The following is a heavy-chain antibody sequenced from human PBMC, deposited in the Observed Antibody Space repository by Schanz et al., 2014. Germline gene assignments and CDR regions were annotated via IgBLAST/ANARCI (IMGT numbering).Heavy chain of an antibody. CDR3: ARGPIPIQGVPMDF. CDR1: GFTFSNHG. D-gene: IGHD3-10*01. V-gene: IGHV3-33*01. CDR2: IGYDGSEK. J-gene: IGHJ4*02. Sequence: VQLLESGGGVVQPGRSLRLSCAASGFTFSNHGMHWVRQSPGKGLEWVANIGYDGSEKYYVDSVKGRFTISRDNSKDTLYLQMSGLTPEDTAVYYCARGPIPIQGVPMDFWGQGTLVTVSS.